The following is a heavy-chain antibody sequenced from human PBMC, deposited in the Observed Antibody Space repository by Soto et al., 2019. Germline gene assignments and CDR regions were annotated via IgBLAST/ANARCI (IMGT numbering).Heavy chain of an antibody. D-gene: IGHD5-18*01. J-gene: IGHJ5*02. V-gene: IGHV4-61*08. CDR1: GGSVSSVDYY. Sequence: SETLSLTCTVSGGSVSSVDYYWSWIRQPPGKGLEWIGYIHYSGNTNYNPSLKSRVIISVDTSKNLFSLKLTSVTAADTAVYYCARIPVDTSMIYWLDPWGQGTLVTVS. CDR3: ARIPVDTSMIYWLDP. CDR2: IHYSGNT.